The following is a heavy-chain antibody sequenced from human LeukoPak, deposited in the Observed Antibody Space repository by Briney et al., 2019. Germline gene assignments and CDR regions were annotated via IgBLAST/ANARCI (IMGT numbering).Heavy chain of an antibody. CDR2: IRYDGSNK. J-gene: IGHJ4*02. CDR3: ARDIGSGSGPFDY. CDR1: GFTFSSYG. V-gene: IGHV3-30*02. D-gene: IGHD3-10*01. Sequence: GGSLRLSCAASGFTFSSYGMHWVRQAPGKGLEWVAFIRYDGSNKYYADSVKGRFTISRDNAKNSLYLQMNSLRAEDTAVYYCARDIGSGSGPFDYWGQGTLVTVSS.